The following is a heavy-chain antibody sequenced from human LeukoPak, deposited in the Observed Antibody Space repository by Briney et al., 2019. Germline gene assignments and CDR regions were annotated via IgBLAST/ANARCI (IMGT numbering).Heavy chain of an antibody. D-gene: IGHD3-10*01. Sequence: SETLSLTCTVSGGSISSSSYCWGWIRQPPGKGLEWIGSIYYSGSTYYNPSLKSRVTISVDTSKNQFSLKLSSVTAADTAVYYCARRGYYGSGSFDYWGQGTLVTVSS. J-gene: IGHJ4*02. CDR1: GGSISSSSYC. CDR2: IYYSGST. V-gene: IGHV4-39*01. CDR3: ARRGYYGSGSFDY.